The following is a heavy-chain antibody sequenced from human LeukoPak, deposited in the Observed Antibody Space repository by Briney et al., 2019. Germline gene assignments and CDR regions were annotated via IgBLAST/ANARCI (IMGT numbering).Heavy chain of an antibody. Sequence: PGRSLRLSCAASGFTFSSYAMHWVRQAPGKGLEWVAVISYDGSNKYYADSVKGRFTISRDNSKNTLYLQMNSLRAEDTAVYYCARDERGYCSSTSCYMGYFDYWGQGTLVTVSS. CDR1: GFTFSSYA. D-gene: IGHD2-2*02. J-gene: IGHJ4*02. CDR3: ARDERGYCSSTSCYMGYFDY. CDR2: ISYDGSNK. V-gene: IGHV3-30-3*01.